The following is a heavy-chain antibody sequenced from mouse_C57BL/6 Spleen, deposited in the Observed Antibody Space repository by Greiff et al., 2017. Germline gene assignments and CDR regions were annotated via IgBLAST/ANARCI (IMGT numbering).Heavy chain of an antibody. CDR3: TRDGYFDY. CDR2: IRLKSDNYAT. V-gene: IGHV6-3*01. CDR1: GFTFSNYW. Sequence: EVKLMESGGGLVQPGGSMQLSCVASGFTFSNYWMNWVRQSPEKGLEWVAQIRLKSDNYATHYAESVKGRFTISRDDSKSSVYLQMNNLRAEDTGIYYCTRDGYFDYWGQGTTLTVSS. J-gene: IGHJ2*01. D-gene: IGHD2-3*01.